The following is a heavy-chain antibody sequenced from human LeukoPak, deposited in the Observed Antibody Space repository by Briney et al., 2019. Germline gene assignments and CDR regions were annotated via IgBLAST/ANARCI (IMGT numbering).Heavy chain of an antibody. J-gene: IGHJ5*02. V-gene: IGHV3-30-3*01. Sequence: PGRSLRLSCAASGFTFSSYAMHWVRQAPGKGLEWVAVISYDGSNKYYADSVKGRFTISRDNSKNTLYLQMNSLRAEDTAVYYCARDRGSYDSSGYDPWGQGTLVTVSS. CDR3: ARDRGSYDSSGYDP. CDR2: ISYDGSNK. D-gene: IGHD3-22*01. CDR1: GFTFSSYA.